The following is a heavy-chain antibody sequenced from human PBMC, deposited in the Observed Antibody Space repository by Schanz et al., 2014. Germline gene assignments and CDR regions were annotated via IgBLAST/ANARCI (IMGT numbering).Heavy chain of an antibody. V-gene: IGHV3-48*01. CDR1: AFIFRSYS. Sequence: VQLVDSGGGFVQPGGSLRLSCVASAFIFRSYSMHWVRQAPGKGLEWVSYISRSSSTIYYADSVRGRFTISRDNSNNTVFLQMNSLRAEDTGVYYCARGREVVAKIFDVWGQGTMVTVSS. CDR3: ARGREVVAKIFDV. J-gene: IGHJ3*01. D-gene: IGHD3-22*01. CDR2: ISRSSSTI.